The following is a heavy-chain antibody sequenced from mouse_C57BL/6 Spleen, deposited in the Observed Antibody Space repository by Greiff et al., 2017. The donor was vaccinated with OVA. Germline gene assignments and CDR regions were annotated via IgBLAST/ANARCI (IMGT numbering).Heavy chain of an antibody. V-gene: IGHV1-52*01. Sequence: QVQLQQPGAELVRPGSSVKLSCKASGYTFTSYWMHWVKQRPIQGLEWIGNIDPSDSETHYNQKFKDKATLTVDKSSSTAYMQLSSLTSEDSAVYYCARGYGNYRFDDWGQGTTLTVSS. J-gene: IGHJ2*01. CDR3: ARGYGNYRFDD. CDR2: IDPSDSET. CDR1: GYTFTSYW. D-gene: IGHD2-10*02.